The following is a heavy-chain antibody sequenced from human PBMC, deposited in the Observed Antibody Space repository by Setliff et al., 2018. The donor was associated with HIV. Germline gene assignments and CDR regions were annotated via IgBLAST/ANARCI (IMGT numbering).Heavy chain of an antibody. CDR2: ITPNSGGT. D-gene: IGHD4-17*01. CDR3: ARDHGMWDYGGNVLLREYFLH. CDR1: GYTFTGYY. J-gene: IGHJ1*01. Sequence: ASVKVSCKASGYTFTGYYMHWVRQAPGQGPEWMGWITPNSGGTNYAQKFQGRVTMTRDTSISTAYMELSRLRSDDTAVYYCARDHGMWDYGGNVLLREYFLHWGQGTLVTVSS. V-gene: IGHV1-2*02.